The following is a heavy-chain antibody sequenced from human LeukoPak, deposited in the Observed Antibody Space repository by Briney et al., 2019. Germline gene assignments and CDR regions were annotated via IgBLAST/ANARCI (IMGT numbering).Heavy chain of an antibody. CDR1: GFTFSSYS. D-gene: IGHD6-19*01. V-gene: IGHV3-7*03. CDR3: ARGSGWYGY. CDR2: IKQGGTEK. Sequence: GGSLRLSCAASGFTFSSYSMSWVRQAPGKGLEWVANIKQGGTEKYYVDSVKGRFTISRDNAKNSLYPQMSSLRAEDTAVYYCARGSGWYGYWGQGTLVTVSS. J-gene: IGHJ4*02.